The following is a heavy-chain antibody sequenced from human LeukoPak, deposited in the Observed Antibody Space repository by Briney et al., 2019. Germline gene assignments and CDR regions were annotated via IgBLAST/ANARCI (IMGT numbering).Heavy chain of an antibody. CDR3: TRHRGLLWSTS. Sequence: GGSLRLSCAASGFTFSSYGMSGVRQAPGKGLEWVSAISSSGGDTHYADSVKGRFTISRDNSKNTLCLQMNSLRAEDTAVYYCTRHRGLLWSTSWGQGTLVTVSS. CDR1: GFTFSSYG. D-gene: IGHD3-10*01. V-gene: IGHV3-23*01. CDR2: ISSSGGDT. J-gene: IGHJ4*02.